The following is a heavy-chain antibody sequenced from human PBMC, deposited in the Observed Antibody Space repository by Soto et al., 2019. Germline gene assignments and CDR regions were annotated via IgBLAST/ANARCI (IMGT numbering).Heavy chain of an antibody. D-gene: IGHD3-9*01. V-gene: IGHV4-34*01. CDR1: GGSFSGYY. CDR3: ARGGYYDILTGYPTPFFDY. J-gene: IGHJ4*02. Sequence: PSETLSLTCAVYGGSFSGYYWSWIRQPPGKGLEWIGEINHSGSTNYNPSLKSRVTISVDTSKNQFSLKLSSVTAADTAVYYCARGGYYDILTGYPTPFFDYWGQGTLVTVSS. CDR2: INHSGST.